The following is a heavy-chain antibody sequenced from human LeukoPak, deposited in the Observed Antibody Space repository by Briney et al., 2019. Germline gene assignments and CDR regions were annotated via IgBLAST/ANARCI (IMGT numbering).Heavy chain of an antibody. J-gene: IGHJ4*02. CDR2: INPNSGGT. V-gene: IGHV1-2*02. Sequence: AASVKVSCKASGYTFTGYYMHWVRQAPGQGLEWMGWINPNSGGTNYAQKFQGRVTMTRDTSISTAYMDLSRLRSDDTAVYYCARSDISGSYLPFDYWGQGTLVTVSS. CDR3: ARSDISGSYLPFDY. D-gene: IGHD3-10*01. CDR1: GYTFTGYY.